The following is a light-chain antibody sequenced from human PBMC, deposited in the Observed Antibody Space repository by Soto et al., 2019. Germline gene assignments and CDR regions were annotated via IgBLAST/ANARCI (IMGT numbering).Light chain of an antibody. CDR3: SSYTTNSTPV. V-gene: IGLV2-14*03. Sequence: QSVLTQPASVSGSPGQSITISCTGTSSDVGGYNYVSWYQQHPGKAPKPLIYEVTNRPSGVSNRFSGSKSGSTASLTISGLQAEDEADYYCSSYTTNSTPVFGTGTKVTVL. CDR1: SSDVGGYNY. J-gene: IGLJ1*01. CDR2: EVT.